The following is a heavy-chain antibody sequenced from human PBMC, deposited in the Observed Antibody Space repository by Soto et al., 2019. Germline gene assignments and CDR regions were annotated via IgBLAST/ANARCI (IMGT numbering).Heavy chain of an antibody. V-gene: IGHV4-39*01. Sequence: SETLSLTCTVSGGSVSNSNYYWGWIRQSPGKGLEWIGSVYYRVRSYSKSSVTSRVTISVDTSKNQFSLNLNSVTASDTAVYFCVSQRTSVLTQAYFAYWGPGALVTVSS. CDR3: VSQRTSVLTQAYFAY. CDR2: VYYRVRS. D-gene: IGHD2-8*01. CDR1: GGSVSNSNYY. J-gene: IGHJ4*02.